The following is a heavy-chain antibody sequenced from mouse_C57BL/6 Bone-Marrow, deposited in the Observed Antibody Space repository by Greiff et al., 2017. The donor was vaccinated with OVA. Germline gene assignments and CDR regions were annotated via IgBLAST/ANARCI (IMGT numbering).Heavy chain of an antibody. J-gene: IGHJ4*01. V-gene: IGHV2-6*01. Sequence: VQGVESGPGLVAPSQSLSITCTVSGFSLTSYGVDWVRQSPGKGLEWLGVIWGVGSTNYNSALKSRLSISEDNSKSQVFLKMNSLQTDDTAMYYCARNYYGYAMDYWGQGTSVTVSS. CDR3: ARNYYGYAMDY. CDR1: GFSLTSYG. D-gene: IGHD1-1*01. CDR2: IWGVGST.